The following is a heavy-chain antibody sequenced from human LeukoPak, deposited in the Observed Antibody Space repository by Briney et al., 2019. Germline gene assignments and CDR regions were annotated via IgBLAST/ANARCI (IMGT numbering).Heavy chain of an antibody. D-gene: IGHD6-19*01. CDR2: INPNSGGT. J-gene: IGHJ4*02. CDR3: ARGVGAGTSYYFDY. V-gene: IGHV1-2*02. Sequence: ASVKVSCKASGYTFTGYYMHWVRQAPGQGLEWMGWINPNSGGTNYAQKFQGRVTMTRDTSISTAYMELSRLRSDDTAVYYCARGVGAGTSYYFDYWGQGTLVTVSP. CDR1: GYTFTGYY.